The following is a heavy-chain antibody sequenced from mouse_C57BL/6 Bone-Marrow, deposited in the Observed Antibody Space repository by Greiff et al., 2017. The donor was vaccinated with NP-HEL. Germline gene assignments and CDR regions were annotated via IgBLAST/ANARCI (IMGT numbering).Heavy chain of an antibody. J-gene: IGHJ3*01. V-gene: IGHV1-15*01. D-gene: IGHD2-4*01. CDR1: GYTFTDYE. CDR2: IDPETGGT. CDR3: TDDYGWRFAY. Sequence: QVQLKQSGAELVRPGASVTLSCKASGYTFTDYEMHWVKQTPVHGLEWIGAIDPETGGTAYNQKFKGKAILTADKSSSTAYMELRSLTSEDSAVYYCTDDYGWRFAYWGQGTLVTVSA.